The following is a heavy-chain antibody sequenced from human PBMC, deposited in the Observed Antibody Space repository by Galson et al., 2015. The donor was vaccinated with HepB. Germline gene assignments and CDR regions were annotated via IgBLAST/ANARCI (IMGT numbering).Heavy chain of an antibody. CDR1: GFTFTHYA. D-gene: IGHD2/OR15-2a*01. CDR2: ISHSGNST. CDR3: ARDPQFSRGRSCNSTRHFHHDLDV. V-gene: IGHV3-23*01. Sequence: SLRLSCAASGFTFTHYAMTWVRRAPGKGLEWVSSISHSGNSTYYSDFVRGRFAISRDSSKNTLYLQMNSLRGEDTAVYHCARDPQFSRGRSCNSTRHFHHDLDVWGQGTMVTVSS. J-gene: IGHJ6*02.